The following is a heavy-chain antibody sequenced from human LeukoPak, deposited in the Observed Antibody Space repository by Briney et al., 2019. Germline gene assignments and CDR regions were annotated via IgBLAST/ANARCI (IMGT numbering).Heavy chain of an antibody. CDR2: IIPIFGTA. V-gene: IGHV1-69*13. CDR1: GGTFSSYA. Sequence: GASVKVSCKASGGTFSSYAISWVRQAPGQGLEWMGGIIPIFGTANYAQKFRGRVTITADESTSTAYMELSSLRSEDTAVYYCARLSPAGFSNYVYWFNPWGQGTLVTVSS. CDR3: ARLSPAGFSNYVYWFNP. D-gene: IGHD4-11*01. J-gene: IGHJ5*02.